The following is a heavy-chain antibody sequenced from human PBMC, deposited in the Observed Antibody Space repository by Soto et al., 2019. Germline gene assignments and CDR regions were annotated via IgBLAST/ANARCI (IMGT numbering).Heavy chain of an antibody. J-gene: IGHJ4*02. CDR2: KWYDGSNK. CDR1: GFTFSSYG. Sequence: GGSLRLSCAASGFTFSSYGMHWVRQAPGKGLERVAVKWYDGSNKYYADSVKGRFTISRDKSKNTLYLQMNSLRAEDTAVYYCARDYDSSGYPRYYFDYWGQGTLVTVSS. D-gene: IGHD3-22*01. CDR3: ARDYDSSGYPRYYFDY. V-gene: IGHV3-33*01.